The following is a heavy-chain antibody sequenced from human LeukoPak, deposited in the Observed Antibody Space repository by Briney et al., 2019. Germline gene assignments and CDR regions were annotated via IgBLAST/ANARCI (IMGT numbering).Heavy chain of an antibody. CDR2: ISSSGSTI. J-gene: IGHJ4*02. Sequence: GGSLRLSCAASGFTFSSYEMNWVRQAPGKGLEWVSYISSSGSTIYYADSVKGRFTISRDNAKNSLYLQMNSLRAEDTALYYCARASIDSSGYYFDFWGQGTLVTVSS. CDR3: ARASIDSSGYYFDF. CDR1: GFTFSSYE. D-gene: IGHD3-22*01. V-gene: IGHV3-48*03.